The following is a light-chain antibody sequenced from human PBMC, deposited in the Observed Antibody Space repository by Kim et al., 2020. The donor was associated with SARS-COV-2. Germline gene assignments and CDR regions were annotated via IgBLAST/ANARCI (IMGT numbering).Light chain of an antibody. J-gene: IGKJ1*01. CDR1: QSGGSY. CDR2: GAS. Sequence: GERATRCGRGRQSGGSYVAWWQQKRGQAPRLIVGGASGRASGIPTRLSGSGSGTEFTITISSLQSEDFAVYYWQQYNNWPRTFGQGTKVDIK. CDR3: QQYNNWPRT. V-gene: IGKV3-15*01.